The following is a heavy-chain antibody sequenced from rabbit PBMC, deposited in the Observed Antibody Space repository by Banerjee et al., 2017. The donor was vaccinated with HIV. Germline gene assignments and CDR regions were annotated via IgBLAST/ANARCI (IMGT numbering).Heavy chain of an antibody. CDR1: GFSFSNKYV. CDR3: ARSGSSGYTYFDL. D-gene: IGHD1-1*01. CDR2: INAGSSGNT. Sequence: QEQLEESGGGLVKPEGSLTLSCTASGFSFSNKYVMCWVRQAPGKGLEWIACINAGSSGNTYVASWAKGRFTISKTSSTTVTLQMTSLTAADTATYFCARSGSSGYTYFDLWGPGTLVTVS. V-gene: IGHV1S45*01. J-gene: IGHJ4*01.